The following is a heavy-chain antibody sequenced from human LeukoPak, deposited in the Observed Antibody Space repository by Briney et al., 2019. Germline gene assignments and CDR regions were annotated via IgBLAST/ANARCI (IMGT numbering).Heavy chain of an antibody. V-gene: IGHV4-31*03. CDR3: ARVGGYDFWSGPFDY. D-gene: IGHD3-3*01. CDR2: IYYTGST. J-gene: IGHJ4*02. CDR1: GGSISSGGYY. Sequence: SQTLSLTCTVSGGSISSGGYYWSWIRRLPGKGLEWIGYIYYTGSTYYNPSLKSRVMISVDTSTKQFSLKLSSVTAADTAVYYCARVGGYDFWSGPFDYWGQGTLVTVSS.